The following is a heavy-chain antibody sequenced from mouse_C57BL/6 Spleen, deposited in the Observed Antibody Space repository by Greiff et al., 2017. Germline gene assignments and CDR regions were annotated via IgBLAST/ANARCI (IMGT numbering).Heavy chain of an antibody. CDR3: AMDRGYDGYYESSFAY. V-gene: IGHV5-17*01. CDR2: ISSGSSTI. CDR1: GFTFSDYG. D-gene: IGHD2-3*01. Sequence: EVHLVASGGGLVKPGGSLKLSCAASGFTFSDYGMHWVRQAPEKGLEWVAYISSGSSTIYYADTVKGRFTISRDNAKNTLFLQMTSLRSEDTAMLYCAMDRGYDGYYESSFAYWGQGTLVTVSA. J-gene: IGHJ3*01.